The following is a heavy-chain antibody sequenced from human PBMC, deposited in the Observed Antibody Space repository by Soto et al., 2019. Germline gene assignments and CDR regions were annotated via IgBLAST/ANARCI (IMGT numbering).Heavy chain of an antibody. Sequence: SAKVSCKASGFTITSSAVQWVRQARGQRLEWIGWIVVGSGNTNYAQKFQERVTITRDMSTSTAYMELSSLRSEDTAVYYCAAKIPDRNSSSWYYYYGMDVWGQGTTVTVSS. CDR3: AAKIPDRNSSSWYYYYGMDV. CDR1: GFTITSSA. D-gene: IGHD6-13*01. V-gene: IGHV1-58*01. CDR2: IVVGSGNT. J-gene: IGHJ6*02.